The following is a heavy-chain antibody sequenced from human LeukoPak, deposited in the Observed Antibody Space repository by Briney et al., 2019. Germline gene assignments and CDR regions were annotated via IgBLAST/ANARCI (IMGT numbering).Heavy chain of an antibody. CDR1: GYTFTGYY. Sequence: ASVKVSCKASGYTFTGYYMHWVRQAPGQGLEWMGRINPNSGGTNYAQKFQGRVTMTRDTSISTAYMELSRLRSDDTAVYYCARLGSWLLPRGYFDYGGQGTLVTVSS. CDR2: INPNSGGT. D-gene: IGHD3-22*01. CDR3: ARLGSWLLPRGYFDY. J-gene: IGHJ4*02. V-gene: IGHV1-2*06.